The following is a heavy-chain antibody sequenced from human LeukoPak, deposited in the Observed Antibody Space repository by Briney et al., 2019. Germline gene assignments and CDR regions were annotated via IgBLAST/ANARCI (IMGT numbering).Heavy chain of an antibody. CDR3: ARDAITMDHYGMDV. V-gene: IGHV3-48*02. Sequence: GGSLRLSCAASGFTFSGYSMNWVRQAPGKGLEWVSYISSSSSTIYYADSVKGRFTISRDNAKNSLYLQMNSLRDEDTAVYYCARDAITMDHYGMDVWGQGTTVTVSS. CDR2: ISSSSSTI. D-gene: IGHD3-10*01. J-gene: IGHJ6*02. CDR1: GFTFSGYS.